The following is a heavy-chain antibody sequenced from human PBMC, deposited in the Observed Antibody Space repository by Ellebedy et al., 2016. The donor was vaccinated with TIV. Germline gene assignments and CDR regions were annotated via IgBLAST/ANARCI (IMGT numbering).Heavy chain of an antibody. J-gene: IGHJ4*02. Sequence: GESLKISCAASGFTVSSNYMSWVRQAPGKGLEWVSVIYSGGSTYYADSVKGRFTISRDNAQNSLFLQMNSLRAEDTAVYYCARGWSTPDSWGQGTLVIVSS. CDR3: ARGWSTPDS. CDR2: IYSGGST. CDR1: GFTVSSNY. V-gene: IGHV3-66*01. D-gene: IGHD2-8*02.